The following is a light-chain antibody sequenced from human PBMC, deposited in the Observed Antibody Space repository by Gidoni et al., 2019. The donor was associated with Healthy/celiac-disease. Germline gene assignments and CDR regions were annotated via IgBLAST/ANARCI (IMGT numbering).Light chain of an antibody. J-gene: IGKJ3*01. Sequence: EIVLTQSPGTLSFSPGERATLSCRASQSVSSSYLAWYQQKPGQAPRLLIYGASSRATGIPDRFSGSGSGTDFTLTISRLEPEDLAVYYCQQYRGFTFGPGTKVDIK. V-gene: IGKV3-20*01. CDR3: QQYRGFT. CDR1: QSVSSSY. CDR2: GAS.